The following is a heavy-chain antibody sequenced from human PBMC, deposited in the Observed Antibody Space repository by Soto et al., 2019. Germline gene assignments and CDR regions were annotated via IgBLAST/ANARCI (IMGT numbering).Heavy chain of an antibody. Sequence: SQTLSLTCAISGDSVSSNSAAWNWIRQSPSRGLGWLGRTYYRSKWYNDYAVSVKSRITINPDTSKNQFSLQLNSVTPEDTAVYYCARVESGSYENYYGMDVWGQGTTVTVSS. D-gene: IGHD1-26*01. CDR3: ARVESGSYENYYGMDV. J-gene: IGHJ6*02. V-gene: IGHV6-1*01. CDR1: GDSVSSNSAA. CDR2: TYYRSKWYN.